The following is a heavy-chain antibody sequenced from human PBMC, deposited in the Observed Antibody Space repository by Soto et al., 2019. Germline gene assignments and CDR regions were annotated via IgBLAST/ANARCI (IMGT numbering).Heavy chain of an antibody. J-gene: IGHJ6*03. D-gene: IGHD3-3*01. CDR2: IYYSGST. Sequence: SETLSLTCTVSGGSISSGGYYCSWIRQHPGKGLEWIGYIYYSGSTYYNPSLKSRVTISVDTSKNQFSLKLSSVTAADTAVYYRARTIQGPKLRDFWSGSYYYYMDVCGEGTTVTGSS. CDR1: GGSISSGGYY. CDR3: ARTIQGPKLRDFWSGSYYYYMDV. V-gene: IGHV4-31*03.